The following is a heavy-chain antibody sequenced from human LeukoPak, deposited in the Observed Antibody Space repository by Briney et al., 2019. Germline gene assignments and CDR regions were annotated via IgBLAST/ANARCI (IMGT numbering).Heavy chain of an antibody. CDR1: GFTFSDYG. CDR3: AKGRDYFLDY. D-gene: IGHD2-21*02. Sequence: GGSLRLSCAASGFTFSDYGMHWVRQAPGKGLEWAAFIRYDGTEKYYPDSVRGRFIISRDNSKNTLFLQMNNLRPDDTAVYYCAKGRDYFLDYWGQGTLVTVSS. V-gene: IGHV3-30*02. J-gene: IGHJ4*02. CDR2: IRYDGTEK.